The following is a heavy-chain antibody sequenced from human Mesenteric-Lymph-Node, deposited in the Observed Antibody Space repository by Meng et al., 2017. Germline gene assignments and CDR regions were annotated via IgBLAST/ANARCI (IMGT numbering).Heavy chain of an antibody. CDR2: MNPNSGNT. D-gene: IGHD3-22*01. Sequence: ASVKVSCKASGYTFTSYDINWVRQATGQGLEWMGWMNPNSGNTGYAQKFQGRVTMTRNTSISTAYMELSSLRSDDTAVYYCARTPIDFDSSGYYLQDWGQGTLVTVSS. J-gene: IGHJ1*01. CDR3: ARTPIDFDSSGYYLQD. CDR1: GYTFTSYD. V-gene: IGHV1-8*01.